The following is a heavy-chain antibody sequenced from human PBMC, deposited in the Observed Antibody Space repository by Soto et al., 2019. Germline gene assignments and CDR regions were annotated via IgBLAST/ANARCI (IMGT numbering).Heavy chain of an antibody. CDR3: ARSLGSGWYFFDY. CDR2: IYYSGTT. Sequence: ASETLSLTCTVSGGSISSYYWSWIRQPPGKGLEWIGYIYYSGTTNYNPSLKSRVTMSVDTSKNQFSLKLSSVTAADTAVYYCARSLGSGWYFFDYWGQGTLVTVSS. CDR1: GGSISSYY. J-gene: IGHJ4*02. D-gene: IGHD6-19*01. V-gene: IGHV4-59*01.